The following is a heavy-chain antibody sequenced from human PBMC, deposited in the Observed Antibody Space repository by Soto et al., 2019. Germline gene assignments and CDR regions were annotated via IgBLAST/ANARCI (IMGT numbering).Heavy chain of an antibody. CDR1: GFTFSGFS. J-gene: IGHJ4*02. CDR3: AKDRTKAVGMVRGAHFDY. CDR2: VTSSPSSM. D-gene: IGHD3-10*01. Sequence: EVQLVESGGGLVKPGGSLRLSCAASGFTFSGFSMNWVRQAPGKGLEWVSSVTSSPSSMFYADSVKGRFTISRDDAKDLLFLQMNSLRADDTAVYYCAKDRTKAVGMVRGAHFDYWGQGTLVTVSS. V-gene: IGHV3-21*02.